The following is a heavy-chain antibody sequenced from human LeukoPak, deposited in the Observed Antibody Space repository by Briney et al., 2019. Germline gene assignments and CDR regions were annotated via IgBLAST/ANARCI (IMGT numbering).Heavy chain of an antibody. V-gene: IGHV1-18*01. CDR1: GYTFTSYG. CDR2: ISAYNGNT. CDR3: ARVGVTIFGVVIIPGDY. J-gene: IGHJ4*02. D-gene: IGHD3-3*01. Sequence: ASVKVSCKASGYTFTSYGISWVRQAPGQGLEWMGWISAYNGNTNYAQKLQGRVTMTTDTSTSTAYMELRSLRSDGTAVYYCARVGVTIFGVVIIPGDYWGQGTLVTVSS.